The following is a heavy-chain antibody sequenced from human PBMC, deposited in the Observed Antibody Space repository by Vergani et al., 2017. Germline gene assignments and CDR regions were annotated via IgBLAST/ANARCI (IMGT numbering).Heavy chain of an antibody. CDR2: ISDGGSNE. D-gene: IGHD3-10*01. CDR3: ARDLYYGSGSYHLVYYYYGMDV. CDR1: GFTLSSHA. V-gene: IGHV3-33*05. Sequence: QVQLEESGGGVVQPGRSLRLSCAGSGFTLSSHAIHWVRQAPGKGLEWVAVISDGGSNEHYVDSVKGRFTISRDNSKNTLYLQMNSLRAEDTAVYYCARDLYYGSGSYHLVYYYYGMDVWGQ. J-gene: IGHJ6*02.